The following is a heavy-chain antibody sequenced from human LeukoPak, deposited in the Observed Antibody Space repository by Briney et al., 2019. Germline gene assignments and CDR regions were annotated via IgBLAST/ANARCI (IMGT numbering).Heavy chain of an antibody. J-gene: IGHJ4*02. CDR1: GDSFSSVKDY. Sequence: RPSETLSLTCTVSGDSFSSVKDYWAWIRQPPGKGLEWIASGDYSGGTYYNPSLESRVTISADMSKNQFSLKLSSVTAADTAVYYCARATPSFSFDYWGQGTLVTVSS. CDR2: GDYSGGT. V-gene: IGHV4-39*07. D-gene: IGHD2/OR15-2a*01. CDR3: ARATPSFSFDY.